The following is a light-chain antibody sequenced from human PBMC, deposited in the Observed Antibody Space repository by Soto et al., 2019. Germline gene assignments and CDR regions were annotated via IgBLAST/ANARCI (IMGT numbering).Light chain of an antibody. CDR3: QQYKIYWT. CDR1: QSISSW. CDR2: DAS. J-gene: IGKJ1*01. V-gene: IGKV1-5*01. Sequence: IQMYHSAFTLSSSIGDRVTIACRASQSISSWLAWYQQKPGKAPKLLISDASSLETGVPSRFSGSGSGTEFTLTINSLQPDDFATYCCQQYKIYWTFGQGTNVAIK.